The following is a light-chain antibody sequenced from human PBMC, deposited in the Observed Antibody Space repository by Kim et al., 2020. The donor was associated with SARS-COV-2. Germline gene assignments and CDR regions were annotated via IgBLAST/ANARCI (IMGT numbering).Light chain of an antibody. CDR2: AAS. V-gene: IGKV1-39*01. CDR1: QSISTY. Sequence: DIQMTQSPSSLSAPVGDRVTITCRASQSISTYLNWYQQRPGKAPKLLIFAASSLQSGVPSRFSGFGSGTDFTLTISSLQPEDFATYYCQQYYRNLYTFGQGTKLEI. J-gene: IGKJ2*01. CDR3: QQYYRNLYT.